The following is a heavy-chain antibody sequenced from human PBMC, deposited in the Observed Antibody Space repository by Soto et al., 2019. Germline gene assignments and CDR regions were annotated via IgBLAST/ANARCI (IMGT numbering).Heavy chain of an antibody. V-gene: IGHV3-48*01. CDR2: ISSSSSTI. Sequence: AGGSLRLSCAASGFTFSSYSMNWVRQAPGKGLEWVSYISSSSSTIYYADSVKGRFTISRDNAKNSLYLQMNSLRAEDTAVYYCARFRWTLYYDFDLWGRGTLVTVSS. J-gene: IGHJ2*01. CDR3: ARFRWTLYYDFDL. D-gene: IGHD3-3*01. CDR1: GFTFSSYS.